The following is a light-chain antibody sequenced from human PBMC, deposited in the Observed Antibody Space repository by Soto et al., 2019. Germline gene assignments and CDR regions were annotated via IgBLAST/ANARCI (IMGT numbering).Light chain of an antibody. CDR3: SSYSSTGTLV. J-gene: IGLJ1*01. CDR2: EVT. Sequence: QSALTQPASVSGSPGQSITISCTGTSNDVGTHNFVSWYQQHPGKAPKLMIHEVTDRPSGVSNRFSGSKPGNTASLTISGLPADDEADYYCSSYSSTGTLVFGTGTKVTVL. CDR1: SNDVGTHNF. V-gene: IGLV2-14*01.